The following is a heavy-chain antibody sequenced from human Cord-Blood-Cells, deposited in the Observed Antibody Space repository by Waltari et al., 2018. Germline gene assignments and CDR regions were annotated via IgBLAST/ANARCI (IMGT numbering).Heavy chain of an antibody. CDR3: ARVKTMVRGVKGLDY. Sequence: EVQRVESGGGLIKPGGSLRLSCAAYGFNGINNYMSWVRQAPGKGLEWVSVIYSGGSTYYADSVKGRFTISRDNSKNTLYLQMNSLRAEDTAVYYCARVKTMVRGVKGLDYWGQGTLVTVSS. J-gene: IGHJ4*02. V-gene: IGHV3-53*01. CDR2: IYSGGST. CDR1: GFNGINNY. D-gene: IGHD3-10*01.